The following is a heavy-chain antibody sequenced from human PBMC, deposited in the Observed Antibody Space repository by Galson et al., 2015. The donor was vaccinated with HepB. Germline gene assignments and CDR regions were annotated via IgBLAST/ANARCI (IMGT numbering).Heavy chain of an antibody. J-gene: IGHJ3*02. CDR1: GFTVSSNY. CDR3: ARGDAFDI. V-gene: IGHV3-66*01. Sequence: SLRLSCAASGFTVSSNYMSWVRQAPGKGLEWVSVIHSGGSTYYADSVKGRFTISRDNSKNTLYLQMNGLRAEDTTVYYCARGDAFDIWGQGTMVTVSS. CDR2: IHSGGST.